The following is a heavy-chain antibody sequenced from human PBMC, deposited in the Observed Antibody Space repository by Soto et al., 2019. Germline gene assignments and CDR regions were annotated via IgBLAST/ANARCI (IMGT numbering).Heavy chain of an antibody. CDR1: GYTFTSYY. CDR2: INPSGGST. V-gene: IGHV1-46*01. J-gene: IGHJ6*02. Sequence: GASVKVSCKASGYTFTSYYMHWVRQAPGQGLEWMGIINPSGGSTSYAQKFQGRVTMTRDTSTSTVYMELSSLRSEDTAVYYCARTSGTATKWELLRNYYCYGMDVWGQGTTVTVSS. CDR3: ARTSGTATKWELLRNYYCYGMDV. D-gene: IGHD1-26*01.